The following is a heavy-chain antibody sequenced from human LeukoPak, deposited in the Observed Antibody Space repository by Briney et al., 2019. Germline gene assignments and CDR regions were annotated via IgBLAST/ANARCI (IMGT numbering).Heavy chain of an antibody. D-gene: IGHD3-10*01. CDR2: VYSSGST. CDR1: GNSINSYY. Sequence: SETLSLTCTVSGNSINSYYWSWIRQPPGKGLEWIGYVYSSGSTNCNPSLKSRVTISVDTSKNRFSLKLSSVTAADTAVYYCARQTYYYGSVGNWFDPWGQGTLVTVSS. V-gene: IGHV4-59*08. J-gene: IGHJ5*02. CDR3: ARQTYYYGSVGNWFDP.